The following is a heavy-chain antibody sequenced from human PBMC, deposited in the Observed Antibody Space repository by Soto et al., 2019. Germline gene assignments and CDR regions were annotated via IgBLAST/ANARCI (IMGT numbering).Heavy chain of an antibody. D-gene: IGHD3-16*02. CDR3: ARENYDYVWGSYRHVDY. Sequence: PGGSLRLSCAASGFTFSDYYMSWIRQAPGKGLEWVSYISSSGSTIYYADSVKGRFTISRDNAKNSLYLQMNSLRAEDTAVYYCARENYDYVWGSYRHVDYWGQGTLVTVSS. V-gene: IGHV3-11*01. J-gene: IGHJ4*02. CDR1: GFTFSDYY. CDR2: ISSSGSTI.